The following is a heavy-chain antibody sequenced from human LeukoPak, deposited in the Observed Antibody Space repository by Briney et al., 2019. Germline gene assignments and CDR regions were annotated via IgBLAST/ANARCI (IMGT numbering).Heavy chain of an antibody. J-gene: IGHJ4*02. CDR2: IYYSGST. Sequence: PSETLSLTCTVSGGSISSYYWSWIRQPPGKGLEWIGDIYYSGSTNYNPSLKSRLTISVDTSKNQFSLKLSSVTAADTAVYYCARGLGGDGYNLDYWGQGTLVTVYS. CDR1: GGSISSYY. D-gene: IGHD5-24*01. V-gene: IGHV4-59*01. CDR3: ARGLGGDGYNLDY.